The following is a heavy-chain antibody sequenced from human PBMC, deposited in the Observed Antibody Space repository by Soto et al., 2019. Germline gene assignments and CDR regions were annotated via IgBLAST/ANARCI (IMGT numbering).Heavy chain of an antibody. CDR3: AIVCLVRGVRKCMDV. CDR2: IYYSGST. V-gene: IGHV4-30-4*01. J-gene: IGHJ6*02. D-gene: IGHD3-10*01. Sequence: SETLSLTCTVSGGSISSGDYYWSWIRQPPGKGLEWIGYIYYSGSTYYNPSLKSRVTISVDTSKNQFSLKLSSVTAADTAVYYCAIVCLVRGVRKCMDVWGPGTTVTVSS. CDR1: GGSISSGDYY.